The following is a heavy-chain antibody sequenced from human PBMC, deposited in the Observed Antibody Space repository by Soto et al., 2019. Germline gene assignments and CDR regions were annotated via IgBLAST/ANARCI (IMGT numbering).Heavy chain of an antibody. V-gene: IGHV6-1*01. CDR3: LRDRYRSSGWFVS. CDR1: GDSVSSYIAA. J-gene: IGHJ5*01. Sequence: QTLSLTCSISGDSVSSYIAAWSWIRQSPSGGLEWLGRTYYRSRFFSDYGESVKSRIIINPDTYKNQFSLQLKSVTPEDTAVYYCLRDRYRSSGWFVSRGQATPVTV. CDR2: TYYRSRFFS. D-gene: IGHD3-10*01.